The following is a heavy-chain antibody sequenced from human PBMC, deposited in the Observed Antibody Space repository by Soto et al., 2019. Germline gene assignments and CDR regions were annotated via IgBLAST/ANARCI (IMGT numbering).Heavy chain of an antibody. CDR3: ATRAAYRSDGPVGHDAFDI. CDR1: GFTFSIYA. Sequence: GGSLRLSCSASGFTFSIYAMHWVHQAPGEGLEWVAVISYDGNNKYYADSVKGRFTISRDNSKNTLYLQMNNLRAEDTAVYYCATRAAYRSDGPVGHDAFDIWGQGTMVTVSS. D-gene: IGHD3-16*02. CDR2: ISYDGNNK. J-gene: IGHJ3*02. V-gene: IGHV3-30-3*01.